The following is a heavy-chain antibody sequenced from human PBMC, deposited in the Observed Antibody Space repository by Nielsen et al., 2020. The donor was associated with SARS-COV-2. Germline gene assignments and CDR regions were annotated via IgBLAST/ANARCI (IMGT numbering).Heavy chain of an antibody. CDR3: ARDYYGDYLDGFDI. D-gene: IGHD4-17*01. J-gene: IGHJ3*02. V-gene: IGHV4-34*01. CDR1: GGSFSGYY. Sequence: SETLSLTCAVYGGSFSGYYWSWIRQPPGKGLEWIGEINHSGSTNYNPSLKSRVTISLETSKNQFSLKLNSVTAADTAVYYCARDYYGDYLDGFDIWGQGTVVTVSS. CDR2: INHSGST.